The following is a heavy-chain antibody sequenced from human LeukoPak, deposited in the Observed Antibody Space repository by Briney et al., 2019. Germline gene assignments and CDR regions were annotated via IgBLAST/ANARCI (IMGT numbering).Heavy chain of an antibody. D-gene: IGHD3-16*01. J-gene: IGHJ1*01. CDR1: GFIFSDYD. CDR2: ISGRSSHV. CDR3: GRAFPPLRTSSAGDL. Sequence: PGGSLRLSSSASGFIFSDYDMNWGRQAPGKGLEWVSAISGRSSHVYYGESVKGRFTISRDNAKNSLYLQLDSLGVEDTAVYYCGRAFPPLRTSSAGDLWGQGTLVTVSS. V-gene: IGHV3-21*01.